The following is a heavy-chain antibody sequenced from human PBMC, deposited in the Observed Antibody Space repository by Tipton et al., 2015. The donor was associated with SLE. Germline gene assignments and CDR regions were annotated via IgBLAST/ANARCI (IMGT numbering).Heavy chain of an antibody. CDR1: GSTFTGYW. V-gene: IGHV1-2*02. CDR2: TNPDTGGT. D-gene: IGHD3-10*01. CDR3: ARGGDFDY. Sequence: QLVQSGAEVKKPGASVRVSCKASGSTFTGYWLHWVRQAPGQGLEWMGWTNPDTGGTNYAQKFQGRVTMTRDTSITTAYLELSGLTSEDGAVYYCARGGDFDYWGQGPLVTVSS. J-gene: IGHJ4*02.